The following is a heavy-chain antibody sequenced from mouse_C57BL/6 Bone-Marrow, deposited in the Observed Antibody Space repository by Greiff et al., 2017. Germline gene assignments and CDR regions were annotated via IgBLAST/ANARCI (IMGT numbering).Heavy chain of an antibody. CDR1: GFTFSDYY. D-gene: IGHD1-1*01. V-gene: IGHV5-16*01. CDR2: INYDGSST. Sequence: EVKLMESEGGLVQPGSSMKLSCTASGFTFSDYYMAWVRQVPEKGLEWVANINYDGSSTYYLDSLKSRFIISRDNAKNILYLQMSSLKSEDTATYYCARDYYGRGDFDYWGQGTTLTVSS. J-gene: IGHJ2*01. CDR3: ARDYYGRGDFDY.